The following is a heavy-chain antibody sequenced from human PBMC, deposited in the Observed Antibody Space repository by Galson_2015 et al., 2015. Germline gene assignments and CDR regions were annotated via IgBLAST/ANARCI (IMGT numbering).Heavy chain of an antibody. CDR1: GYTFTSYA. Sequence: SCKASGYTFTSYALHWVRQAPGQRLGWMGWINAGNGNTKYSQKFQGRVTITRDTSASTAYMELSSLRSEDTAVYYCARASSGWYKERAYYYYYYMDVWGKGTTVTVSS. CDR2: INAGNGNT. V-gene: IGHV1-3*01. J-gene: IGHJ6*03. D-gene: IGHD6-19*01. CDR3: ARASSGWYKERAYYYYYYMDV.